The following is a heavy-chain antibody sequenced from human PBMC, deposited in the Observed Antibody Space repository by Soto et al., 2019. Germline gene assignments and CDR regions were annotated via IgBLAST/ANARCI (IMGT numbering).Heavy chain of an antibody. D-gene: IGHD4-17*01. V-gene: IGHV2-5*01. CDR2: LYWNDNK. Sequence: QITLKESGPTLVKPTQTLTLTCTFSGFSLRTSGVGVGWIRQPPGKALEWLALLYWNDNKLYSPSLQSRLTITKDTSKNQVVVTLTNMDPVDTATYYCAHTPGYGDYDFYYFGKDVWGQGTPLTVSS. CDR1: GFSLRTSGVG. CDR3: AHTPGYGDYDFYYFGKDV. J-gene: IGHJ6*02.